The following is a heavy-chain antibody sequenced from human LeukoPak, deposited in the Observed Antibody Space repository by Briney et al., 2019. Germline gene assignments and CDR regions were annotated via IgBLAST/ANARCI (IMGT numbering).Heavy chain of an antibody. CDR3: AKDNRDGYNYYYYYYMDV. J-gene: IGHJ6*03. V-gene: IGHV3-43D*03. D-gene: IGHD5-24*01. CDR2: ISWDGGST. Sequence: GGSLRLSCAASGFTFDDYAMHWVRQAPGKGLEWVSLISWDGGSTYYADSVKGRFTISRDNSKNSLYLQMNSLRAEDTALYYCAKDNRDGYNYYYYYYMDVWGKGTTVTVSS. CDR1: GFTFDDYA.